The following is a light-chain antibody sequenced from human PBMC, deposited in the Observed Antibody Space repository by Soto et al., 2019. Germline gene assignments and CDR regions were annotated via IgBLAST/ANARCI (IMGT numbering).Light chain of an antibody. V-gene: IGKV1-5*01. J-gene: IGKJ1*01. CDR3: QQYTPYWT. Sequence: DIQMTQSPSTLSASLGDRVTITCRASQGISRWLAWYQQRPGKAPKLLIYDASTLHSGVSSRFSGSGSGTEFTLTISSRQPNDSATYYCQQYTPYWTFGKGTKV. CDR2: DAS. CDR1: QGISRW.